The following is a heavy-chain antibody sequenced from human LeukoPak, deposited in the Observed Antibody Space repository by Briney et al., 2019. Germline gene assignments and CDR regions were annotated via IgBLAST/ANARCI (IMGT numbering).Heavy chain of an antibody. Sequence: GGSLRLSCAASGFTFDDYAMHWVRQAPGKGLEWVSTISASGLSTYYADSVNGRFTISRDNSQSILYLQMHNLRAEDTAIYYCAKGDNDILTGFYNSFDYWGQGTLVSVTS. CDR2: ISASGLST. CDR3: AKGDNDILTGFYNSFDY. J-gene: IGHJ4*02. V-gene: IGHV3-23*01. CDR1: GFTFDDYA. D-gene: IGHD3-9*01.